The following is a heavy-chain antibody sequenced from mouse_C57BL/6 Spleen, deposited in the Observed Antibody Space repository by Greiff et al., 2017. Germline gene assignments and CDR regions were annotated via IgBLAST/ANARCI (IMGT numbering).Heavy chain of an antibody. D-gene: IGHD4-1*02. Sequence: QVQLQQPGAELVKPGASVKMSCKASGYTFTSSWITWVKQRPGQGLEWIGDIYPGSGSNNYNEKFKSKATLTVDTSSSTAYMQLSSLTSEDSSVYYCARGRQLGRGYFDYWGQGTTLTVSS. V-gene: IGHV1-55*01. CDR3: ARGRQLGRGYFDY. CDR1: GYTFTSSW. J-gene: IGHJ2*01. CDR2: IYPGSGSN.